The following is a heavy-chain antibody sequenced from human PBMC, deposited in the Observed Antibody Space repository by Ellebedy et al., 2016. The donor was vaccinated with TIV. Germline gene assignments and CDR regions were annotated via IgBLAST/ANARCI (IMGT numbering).Heavy chain of an antibody. V-gene: IGHV4-39*01. CDR3: ASRQIRGENPFET. D-gene: IGHD2-21*01. Sequence: MPSETLSLTCSVSGVXLRSDLYYWGSIRQPPGQGLEWIGSIYFSGSTSYNPSVKSRVTISAEPSKSQFSLRLKSVTAADTAVYYCASRQIRGENPFETWGQGTLVTVSS. J-gene: IGHJ1*01. CDR1: GVXLRSDLYY. CDR2: IYFSGST.